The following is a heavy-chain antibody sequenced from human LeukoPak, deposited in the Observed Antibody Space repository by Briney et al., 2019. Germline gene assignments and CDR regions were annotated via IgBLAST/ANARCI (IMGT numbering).Heavy chain of an antibody. CDR1: AYSISSGYY. V-gene: IGHV4-38-2*01. Sequence: SENLSLTCAVSAYSISSGYYWGWIRQPPGKGLEGIGSIYHSGSTYYNPSLKSRVTISVDTSRRQFSLQLSSVTAAGTAVKYCATLIGVGGVYYTNNIFDNWGPGTPDTVSS. CDR2: IYHSGST. J-gene: IGHJ4*01. CDR3: ATLIGVGGVYYTNNIFDN. D-gene: IGHD3-3*01.